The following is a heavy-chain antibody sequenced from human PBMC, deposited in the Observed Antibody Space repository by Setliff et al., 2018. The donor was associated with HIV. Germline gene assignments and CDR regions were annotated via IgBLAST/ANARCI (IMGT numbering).Heavy chain of an antibody. J-gene: IGHJ4*02. CDR2: IKDDESEK. V-gene: IGHV3-7*03. CDR3: AKAKTQL. Sequence: GGSLRLSCAGSGFMFSDYWLHWVRQAPGKGLEWVADIKDDESEKYYVDSVKGRFTISRDNSKNTLYLQMNSLRAEDTATYYCAKAKTQLWGQGTLVTVSS. D-gene: IGHD6-13*01. CDR1: GFMFSDYW.